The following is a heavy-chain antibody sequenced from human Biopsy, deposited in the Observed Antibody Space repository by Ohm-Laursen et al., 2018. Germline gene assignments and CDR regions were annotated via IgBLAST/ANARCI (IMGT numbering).Heavy chain of an antibody. CDR1: GGTFINYA. CDR2: IIPMFGTA. J-gene: IGHJ4*02. V-gene: IGHV1-69*13. D-gene: IGHD1-26*01. CDR3: ARGPHSGSHSCFDY. Sequence: ASVKVSCKASGGTFINYAISWVRQAPGQGLEWMGGIIPMFGTANYAQMFQGRVTISADESTSTSYIELSSLTTEDTAIYYCARGPHSGSHSCFDYWGQGTLVTVSS.